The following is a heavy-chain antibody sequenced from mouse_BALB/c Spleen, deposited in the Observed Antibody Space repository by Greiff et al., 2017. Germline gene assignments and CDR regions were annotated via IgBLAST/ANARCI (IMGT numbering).Heavy chain of an antibody. CDR3: ARYYYGSRNAMDY. V-gene: IGHV5-9-4*01. CDR2: ISSGGSYT. J-gene: IGHJ4*01. Sequence: EVQLVESGGGLVKPGGSLKLSCAASGFTFSSYAMPWVRQSPEKRLEWVAEISSGGSYTYYPDTVTGRFTISRDNAKNTLYLEMSSLRSEDTAMYYCARYYYGSRNAMDYWGQGTSVTVSS. CDR1: GFTFSSYA. D-gene: IGHD1-1*01.